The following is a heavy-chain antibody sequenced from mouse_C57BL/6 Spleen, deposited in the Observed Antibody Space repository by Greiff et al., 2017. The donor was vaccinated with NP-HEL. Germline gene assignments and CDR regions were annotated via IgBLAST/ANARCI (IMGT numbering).Heavy chain of an antibody. Sequence: VQLQQPGAELVMPGASVKLSCKASGYTFTSYWMHWVKQRPGQGLEWIGEIDPSDSYTNYNQKFKGKSTLTVDKSSSTAYMQLSSLTSEDSAVYYCARSHAGTAWFAYWGQGTLVTVSA. D-gene: IGHD4-1*01. V-gene: IGHV1-69*01. J-gene: IGHJ3*01. CDR1: GYTFTSYW. CDR2: IDPSDSYT. CDR3: ARSHAGTAWFAY.